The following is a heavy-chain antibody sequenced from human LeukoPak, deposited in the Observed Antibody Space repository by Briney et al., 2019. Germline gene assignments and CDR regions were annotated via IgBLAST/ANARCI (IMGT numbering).Heavy chain of an antibody. CDR1: GGSFSGYY. CDR3: ARDGIVLMVYGAFDI. J-gene: IGHJ3*02. D-gene: IGHD2-8*01. CDR2: NNHSGST. V-gene: IGHV4-34*01. Sequence: PSETLSLTCAVYGGSFSGYYWSWIRQPPGKGLEWIGENNHSGSTNYNPSLKSRVTISVDTSKNQFSLKLSSVTAADTAVYYCARDGIVLMVYGAFDIWGQGTMVTVSS.